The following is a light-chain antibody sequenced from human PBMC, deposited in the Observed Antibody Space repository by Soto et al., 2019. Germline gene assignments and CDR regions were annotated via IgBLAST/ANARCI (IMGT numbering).Light chain of an antibody. J-gene: IGLJ2*01. V-gene: IGLV1-40*01. Sequence: QSVLTQPPSVSGAPGQRVTIPCTGSSSNIGSFYDVHWYQQLPGTVPKLLIYGDNNRPSGVPDRFSGSKSGTAASLAITGLQAEDEADYYCQSYDNSLNHVVFGWGTKLTVL. CDR3: QSYDNSLNHVV. CDR1: SSNIGSFYD. CDR2: GDN.